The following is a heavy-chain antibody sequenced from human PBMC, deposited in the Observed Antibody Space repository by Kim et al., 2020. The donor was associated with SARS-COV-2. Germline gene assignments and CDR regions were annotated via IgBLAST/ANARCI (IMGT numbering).Heavy chain of an antibody. CDR3: ARGQPLDY. CDR1: GGSIRSGGKF. Sequence: SETLSLTCSVSGGSIRSGGKFWTWIRQHPAKGLEWIGYISYSGNSHSSPSLRSRVSLSLQTSENQYSLELTSVTAADTAVYYCARGQPLDYWGPGILFTV. J-gene: IGHJ4*02. D-gene: IGHD2-2*01. V-gene: IGHV4-31*03. CDR2: ISYSGNS.